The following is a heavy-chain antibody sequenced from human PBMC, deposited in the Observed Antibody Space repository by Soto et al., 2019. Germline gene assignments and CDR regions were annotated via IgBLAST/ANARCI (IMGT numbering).Heavy chain of an antibody. Sequence: HPGGSLRLSCAASGFTFSSYAMSWVRQAPGKGLEWVSAISGSGGSTYYADSVKGRFTISRDNSKNTLYLQMNSLRAEDTAVYCCAKDSVGSGPGGPFPPDYWGQGTLVTVSS. D-gene: IGHD2-15*01. J-gene: IGHJ4*02. V-gene: IGHV3-23*01. CDR1: GFTFSSYA. CDR3: AKDSVGSGPGGPFPPDY. CDR2: ISGSGGST.